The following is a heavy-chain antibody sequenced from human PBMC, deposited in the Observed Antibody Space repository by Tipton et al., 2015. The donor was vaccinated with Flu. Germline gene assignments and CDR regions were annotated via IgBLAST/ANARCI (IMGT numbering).Heavy chain of an antibody. CDR1: GFTFSSYW. CDR2: IRYDGSST. Sequence: SLRLSCAASGFTFSSYWMHWVRQAPGKGLEWVSRIRYDGSSTNYADSVKGRFTISRGNAKSTLYLQMNSLRAEDTAVYYCARGLTIDGYNYVDYWGQGTLVTVSS. D-gene: IGHD5-24*01. V-gene: IGHV3-74*01. J-gene: IGHJ4*02. CDR3: ARGLTIDGYNYVDY.